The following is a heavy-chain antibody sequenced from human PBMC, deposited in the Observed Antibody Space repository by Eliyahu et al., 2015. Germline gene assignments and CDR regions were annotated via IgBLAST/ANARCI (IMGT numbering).Heavy chain of an antibody. J-gene: IGHJ4*02. Sequence: QVQLQESGPGLVKPSETLSLTCTVSGGSISSYYWSWIRQPPGKGLEWIGYIYYSGSTNYNPSLKSRVTISVDTSKNQFSLKLSSVTAADTAVYYCATMTTVTTKYYFDYWGQGTLVTVSS. V-gene: IGHV4-59*01. CDR3: ATMTTVTTKYYFDY. D-gene: IGHD4-17*01. CDR2: IYYSGST. CDR1: GGSISSYY.